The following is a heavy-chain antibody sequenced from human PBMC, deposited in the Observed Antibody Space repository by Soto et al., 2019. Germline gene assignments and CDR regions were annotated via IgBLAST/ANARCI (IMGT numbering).Heavy chain of an antibody. V-gene: IGHV3-33*01. D-gene: IGHD1-20*01. CDR3: VRDWSSNDNSVNDY. J-gene: IGHJ4*02. CDR2: VWFDGSNE. CDR1: GFNFLSYG. Sequence: QVKLVESGGGVVQPAKSLRLSCAASGFNFLSYGMHWVRQAPGKGLEWVASVWFDGSNENYADSVKARFTISRDNSKNTIYLQMDSLRAEDTAVYYCVRDWSSNDNSVNDYWGQGTLVTVSS.